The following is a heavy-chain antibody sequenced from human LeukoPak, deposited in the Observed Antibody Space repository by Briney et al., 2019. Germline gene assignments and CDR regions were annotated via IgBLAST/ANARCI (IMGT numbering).Heavy chain of an antibody. D-gene: IGHD4/OR15-4a*01. CDR2: INCDGRSI. CDR3: ARGRWCRKETDAFDL. V-gene: IGHV3-74*01. J-gene: IGHJ3*01. CDR1: GFTFSIYW. Sequence: PPGGSVSLFCAPSGFTFSIYWMHWARQVPGEGLMCVSCINCDGRSISDADYVKGRFTTSRDNAKNTLYLQMNSLRAEDTAVYYCARGRWCRKETDAFDLWGQGTMVTVSS.